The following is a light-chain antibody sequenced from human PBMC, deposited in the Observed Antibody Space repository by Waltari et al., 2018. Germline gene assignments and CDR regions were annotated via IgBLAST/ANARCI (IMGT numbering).Light chain of an antibody. J-gene: IGKJ4*01. CDR2: GAS. Sequence: EIVMTQSPATLSVSPGEGATLSCRASQSISDNLAWYQQKPGQAPRLLFYGASTRATGTPARFSGSGSGTEFTLSITSMQSEDFAVYYCQQYNYWPLLSFGGGTKVEIK. CDR3: QQYNYWPLLS. V-gene: IGKV3-15*01. CDR1: QSISDN.